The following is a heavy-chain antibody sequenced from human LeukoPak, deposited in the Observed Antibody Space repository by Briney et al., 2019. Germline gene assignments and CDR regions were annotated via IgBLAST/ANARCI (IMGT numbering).Heavy chain of an antibody. CDR1: GFTFSSCW. CDR2: ISGSGGST. Sequence: PGGSLRLSCAASGFTFSSCWMTWVRQAPGKGLEWVSAISGSGGSTYYADSVKGRFTISRDNSKNTLYLQMNSLRAEDTAVYYCATTSPTITMVRGVTPDYWGQGTLVTVSS. J-gene: IGHJ4*02. D-gene: IGHD3-10*01. CDR3: ATTSPTITMVRGVTPDY. V-gene: IGHV3-23*01.